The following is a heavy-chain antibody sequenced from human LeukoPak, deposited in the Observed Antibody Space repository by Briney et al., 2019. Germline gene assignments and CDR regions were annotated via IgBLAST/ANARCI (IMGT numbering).Heavy chain of an antibody. Sequence: ASVKVSCKASGGTFSSYTISWVRQAPGQWLEWMGRIIPILGIANYAQKFQGRVTITADKSTSTAYMELSSLRSEDTAVYYCARDFGGRIAAPLGRHWFDPWGQGTLVTVSS. CDR3: ARDFGGRIAAPLGRHWFDP. V-gene: IGHV1-69*04. CDR2: IIPILGIA. J-gene: IGHJ5*02. CDR1: GGTFSSYT. D-gene: IGHD6-6*01.